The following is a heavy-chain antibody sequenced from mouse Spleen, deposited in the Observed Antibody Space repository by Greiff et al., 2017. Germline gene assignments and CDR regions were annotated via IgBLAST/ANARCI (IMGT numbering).Heavy chain of an antibody. D-gene: IGHD1-1*01. V-gene: IGHV5-12*02. CDR3: ARHNYGSSYEGVYFDY. J-gene: IGHJ2*01. Sequence: EVKLMESGGGLVQPGGSLKLSCATSGFTFSDYYMYWVRQTPEKRLEWVAYISNGGGSTYYPDTVKGRFTISRDNAKNTLYLQMSRLKSEDTAMYYCARHNYGSSYEGVYFDYWGQGTTLTVSS. CDR1: GFTFSDYY. CDR2: ISNGGGST.